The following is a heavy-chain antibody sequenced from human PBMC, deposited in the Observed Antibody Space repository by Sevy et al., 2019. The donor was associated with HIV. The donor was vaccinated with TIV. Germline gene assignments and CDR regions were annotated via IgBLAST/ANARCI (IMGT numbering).Heavy chain of an antibody. D-gene: IGHD3-3*01. CDR1: GYTFTSYG. V-gene: IGHV1-18*01. J-gene: IGHJ5*02. CDR2: ISAYNGNT. Sequence: ASVKVSCKASGYTFTSYGISWVRQAPGQGLEWMGWISAYNGNTNYAQKLQGRVTMTTDTSTSTAYMELRSLGSDDTAVYYCARARSGPNWFDPWGQGTLVTVSS. CDR3: ARARSGPNWFDP.